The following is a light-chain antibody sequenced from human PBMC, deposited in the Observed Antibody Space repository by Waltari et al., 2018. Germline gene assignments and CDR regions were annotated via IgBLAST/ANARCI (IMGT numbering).Light chain of an antibody. J-gene: IGKJ4*01. CDR1: HSVKNN. CDR3: QEYDSLPVT. Sequence: DIQMTQSPSTLSAYVGARVIITCRASHSVKNNLAWYQKKPGKAPKVLVHKSSRLESGVPSRFSGSGYVTEFTLTISSLQPDDFATYYCQEYDSLPVTFGGGTKVEIK. V-gene: IGKV1-5*03. CDR2: KSS.